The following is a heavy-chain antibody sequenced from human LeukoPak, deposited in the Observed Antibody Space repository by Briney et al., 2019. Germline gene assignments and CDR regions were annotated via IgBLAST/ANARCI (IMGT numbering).Heavy chain of an antibody. Sequence: ASVKVSCKASGYTFTSYGISWVRQAPGQGLEWMGWISAYNGNTNYAQKLQGRVTMTTDTSTSTAYMELRSLKSDDTAVYYCAREESYDSSGYYGIVAFDIWGQGTMVTV. CDR3: AREESYDSSGYYGIVAFDI. CDR2: ISAYNGNT. J-gene: IGHJ3*02. V-gene: IGHV1-18*01. D-gene: IGHD3-22*01. CDR1: GYTFTSYG.